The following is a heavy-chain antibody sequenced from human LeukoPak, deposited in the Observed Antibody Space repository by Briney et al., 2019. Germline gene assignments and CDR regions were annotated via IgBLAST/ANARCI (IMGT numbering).Heavy chain of an antibody. J-gene: IGHJ4*02. Sequence: ASVKVSCKASGGTFSSYAISWVRQAPGQGLEWMGWINPNSGGTNYAQKFQGRVTMTRDTSISTAYMELSRLRSDDTAVYYCARDPAVTRPFDYWGQGTLVTVSS. CDR3: ARDPAVTRPFDY. CDR2: INPNSGGT. CDR1: GGTFSSYA. V-gene: IGHV1-2*02. D-gene: IGHD4-17*01.